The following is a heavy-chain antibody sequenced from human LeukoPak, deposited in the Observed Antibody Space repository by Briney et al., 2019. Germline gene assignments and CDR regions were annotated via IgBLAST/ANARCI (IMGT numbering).Heavy chain of an antibody. J-gene: IGHJ3*02. Sequence: SETLSLTCAVSGYSISSGYYWGWIRQPPGKGLEWIGSIYHSGSTYYNPSLKSRVTISVDTSKNQFSLKLSSVTAADTAVYYCASAVVPAAAYDIWGQGTMVTVSS. D-gene: IGHD2-2*01. V-gene: IGHV4-38-2*01. CDR1: GYSISSGYY. CDR2: IYHSGST. CDR3: ASAVVPAAAYDI.